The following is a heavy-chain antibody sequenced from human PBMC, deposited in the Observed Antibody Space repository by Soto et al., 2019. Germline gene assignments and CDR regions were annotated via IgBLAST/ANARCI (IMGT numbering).Heavy chain of an antibody. J-gene: IGHJ4*02. CDR3: ARHSNEYRKSLDY. CDR1: GGSISGYY. V-gene: IGHV4-59*08. Sequence: TSETLSLTCTVSGGSISGYYWSWIRQPPGKGLEWIAYIHYSGSSTSNPPLKSRVTISVDTSKNQFSLKLSSVTAADTAVYYCARHSNEYRKSLDYWGQGTLVTVSS. D-gene: IGHD4-4*01. CDR2: IHYSGSS.